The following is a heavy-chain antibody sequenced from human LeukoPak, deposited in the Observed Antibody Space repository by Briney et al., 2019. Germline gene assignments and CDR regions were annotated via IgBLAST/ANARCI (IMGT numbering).Heavy chain of an antibody. J-gene: IGHJ6*03. V-gene: IGHV4-59*01. CDR2: IYYSGST. D-gene: IGHD2-2*02. CDR1: GGSISSYY. Sequence: SETLSLTCTVSGGSISSYYWSWIRQPPGKGLEWIGYIYYSGSTNYNPSLESRVTISVDTSKNQFSLKLSSVTAADTAVYYCARDRYCSSTSCCTLPNMDVWGKGTTVTVSS. CDR3: ARDRYCSSTSCCTLPNMDV.